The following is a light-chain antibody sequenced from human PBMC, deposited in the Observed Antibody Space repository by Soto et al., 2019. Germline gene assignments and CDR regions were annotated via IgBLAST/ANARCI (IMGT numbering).Light chain of an antibody. V-gene: IGLV1-40*01. Sequence: QSVLTQPPSVSGAPGQRVTISCTGSSSNIGAGYNVHWYQQLPGTAPKLLIYGNSNRPSGVPDRFSGSKSVTSASLAITGLAAEDEADYYCQSYDSSLSGWVFGGGTELTVL. CDR3: QSYDSSLSGWV. CDR1: SSNIGAGYN. CDR2: GNS. J-gene: IGLJ3*02.